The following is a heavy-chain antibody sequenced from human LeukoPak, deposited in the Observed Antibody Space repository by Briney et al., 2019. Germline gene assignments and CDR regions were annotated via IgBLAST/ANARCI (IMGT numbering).Heavy chain of an antibody. CDR3: ARGRFLEDAESFDAFDT. V-gene: IGHV3-30-3*01. J-gene: IGHJ3*02. Sequence: GGSLSLSCATSGFASSSFAMHWVRQAPGRGLECVAGTLKDENKKYSTESVKGRFSISRDNFKDTLYLQMNSLGPEDTSVYYCARGRFLEDAESFDAFDTWGQGTMVIVSS. D-gene: IGHD3-3*01. CDR2: TLKDENKK. CDR1: GFASSSFA.